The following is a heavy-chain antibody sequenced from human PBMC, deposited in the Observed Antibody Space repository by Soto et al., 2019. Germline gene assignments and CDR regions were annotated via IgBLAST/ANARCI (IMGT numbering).Heavy chain of an antibody. D-gene: IGHD6-19*01. CDR2: IIPIFGTA. V-gene: IGHV1-69*12. Sequence: QVQLVQSGAEVKKPGSSVKVSCKASGGTFSSYAISWVRQAPGQGLEWMGGIIPIFGTANYAQKFQGRVTITADESTSTAYMELSSLRSEDTAVYYCARGLRVGTVAGTKPSGMDVWGQGTTVTVSS. J-gene: IGHJ6*02. CDR1: GGTFSSYA. CDR3: ARGLRVGTVAGTKPSGMDV.